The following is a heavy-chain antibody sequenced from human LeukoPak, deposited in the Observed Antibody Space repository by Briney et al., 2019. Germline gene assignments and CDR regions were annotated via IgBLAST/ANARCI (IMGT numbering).Heavy chain of an antibody. CDR2: ISGSGDTT. D-gene: IGHD1-26*01. Sequence: GGSLRLSCAASGFTFSNYAMTWVRQAPGQGLEWVSSISGSGDTTYHADSVKGRFTISRDNAKNSLYLQMNSLRAEDTAVYNCARGGGSYLRYFDYWGQGTLVTVSS. V-gene: IGHV3-23*01. J-gene: IGHJ4*02. CDR3: ARGGGSYLRYFDY. CDR1: GFTFSNYA.